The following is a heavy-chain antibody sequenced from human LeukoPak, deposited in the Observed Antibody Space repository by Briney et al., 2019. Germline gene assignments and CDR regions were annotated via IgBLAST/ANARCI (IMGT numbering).Heavy chain of an antibody. Sequence: SETLSLTCTVSGGSISRYYWSWIRQPPGKGLEWIGYIYYSGSTNYNPSLKSRVTISVDTSKSQFSLKLSSVTAADTAVYYCAREGGGSGSYLSWFDPWGQGTLVTVSS. V-gene: IGHV4-59*01. CDR1: GGSISRYY. CDR2: IYYSGST. J-gene: IGHJ5*02. CDR3: AREGGGSGSYLSWFDP. D-gene: IGHD3-10*01.